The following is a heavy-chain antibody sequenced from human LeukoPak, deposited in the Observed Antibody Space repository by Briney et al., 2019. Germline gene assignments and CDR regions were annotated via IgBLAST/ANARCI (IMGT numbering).Heavy chain of an antibody. CDR3: AREMRGGYSGYDLATRYYYYYYMDV. Sequence: ASVKVSCKASGYTFTSYYMHWVRQAPGQGLEWMGIIDPSGGSTSYAQKLQGRVTMTTDTSTSTAYMELRSLRSGDTAVYYCAREMRGGYSGYDLATRYYYYYYMDVWGKGTTVTVSS. J-gene: IGHJ6*03. D-gene: IGHD5-12*01. V-gene: IGHV1-46*01. CDR1: GYTFTSYY. CDR2: IDPSGGST.